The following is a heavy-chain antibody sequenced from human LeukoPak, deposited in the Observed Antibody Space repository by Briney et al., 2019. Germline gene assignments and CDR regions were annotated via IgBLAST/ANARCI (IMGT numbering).Heavy chain of an antibody. CDR2: IYYSGST. D-gene: IGHD1-26*01. CDR1: GGSISSYY. CDR3: ARHGGGSGSFLIAFDI. J-gene: IGHJ3*02. V-gene: IGHV4-59*08. Sequence: SETQSLTCTVSGGSISSYYWSWIRQPPGKGLEWIGYIYYSGSTNYNPSLKSRVTISVDTSKNQFSLKLSSVTAADTAVYYCARHGGGSGSFLIAFDIWGQGTMVTVSS.